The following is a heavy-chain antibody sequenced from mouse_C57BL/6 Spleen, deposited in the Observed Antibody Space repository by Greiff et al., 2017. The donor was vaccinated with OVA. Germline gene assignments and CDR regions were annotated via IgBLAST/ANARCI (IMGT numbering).Heavy chain of an antibody. CDR2: ISGGGGNT. V-gene: IGHV5-9*01. CDR3: ARGGYDEDYFDY. Sequence: EVKVEESGGGLVKPGGSLKLSCAASGFTFSSYTMSWVRQTPEKRLEWVATISGGGGNTYYPDSVKGRFTISRDNAKNTLYLQMSSLRSEDTALYYCARGGYDEDYFDYWGQGTTLTVSS. J-gene: IGHJ2*01. CDR1: GFTFSSYT. D-gene: IGHD2-2*01.